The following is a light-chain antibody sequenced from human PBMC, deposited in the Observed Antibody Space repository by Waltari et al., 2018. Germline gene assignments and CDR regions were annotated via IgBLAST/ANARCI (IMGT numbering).Light chain of an antibody. V-gene: IGKV3-15*01. CDR3: QQYKNWPPVT. CDR1: QSVSSN. J-gene: IGKJ4*01. CDR2: GAS. Sequence: DIVMTQSPATLSVSPGERATLSCRASQSVSSNLAWYQQKPGQAPSLLIYGASTRATGIPARFSGSESGTEFTLTISRLQSEDFALYYCQQYKNWPPVTFGGGTKVEIK.